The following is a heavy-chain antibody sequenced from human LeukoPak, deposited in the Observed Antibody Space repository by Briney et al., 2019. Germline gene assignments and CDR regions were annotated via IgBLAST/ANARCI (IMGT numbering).Heavy chain of an antibody. J-gene: IGHJ4*02. CDR2: INHSGST. Sequence: SETLSLTCAVYGGSFSGYYWSWIRQPPGEGLEWIGEINHSGSTNYNPSLKSRVTISVDTSKNQFSLKLSSVTAADTVVYYCARGGLLVPAAARFFDYWGQGTLVTVSS. CDR1: GGSFSGYY. CDR3: ARGGLLVPAAARFFDY. V-gene: IGHV4-34*01. D-gene: IGHD2-2*01.